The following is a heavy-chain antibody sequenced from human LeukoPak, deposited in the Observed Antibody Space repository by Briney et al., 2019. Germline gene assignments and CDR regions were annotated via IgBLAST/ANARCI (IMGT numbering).Heavy chain of an antibody. Sequence: KPGGSLRLSCAASGFTFSDYYMSWIRQAPGKGLEWVSYMSSSGSTIYYADSVKGRFTISRDNAKNSLYLQMNSLRAEDTAVYYYARDDSSSWSYNWFDPWGQGTLVTVSS. CDR3: ARDDSSSWSYNWFDP. CDR2: MSSSGSTI. CDR1: GFTFSDYY. D-gene: IGHD6-13*01. J-gene: IGHJ5*02. V-gene: IGHV3-11*04.